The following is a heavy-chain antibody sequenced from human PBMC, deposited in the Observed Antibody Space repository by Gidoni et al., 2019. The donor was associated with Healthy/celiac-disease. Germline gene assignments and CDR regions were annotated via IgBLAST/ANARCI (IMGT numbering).Heavy chain of an antibody. Sequence: QVQLQESGPGLVKPSETLFLTCTVSGGSVSSGSYYWSWIRQPPGKGLEWIGYIYYSGSTNYNPSLKSRVTISVDTSKNQFSLKLSSVTAADTAVYYCARAYGGNSHWYFDLWGRGTLVTVSS. D-gene: IGHD4-17*01. CDR1: GGSVSSGSYY. V-gene: IGHV4-61*01. CDR3: ARAYGGNSHWYFDL. CDR2: IYYSGST. J-gene: IGHJ2*01.